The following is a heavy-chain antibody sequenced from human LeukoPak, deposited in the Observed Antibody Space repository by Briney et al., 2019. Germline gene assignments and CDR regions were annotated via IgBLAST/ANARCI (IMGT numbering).Heavy chain of an antibody. J-gene: IGHJ6*03. Sequence: SETLSLTCIVSGYSITSGYYWGCLRPPPGKGLEWIGSIYYSGSTYYNPSLKSRVTISVDTSKNQFSLKLNSVTAADTAVYYCALTVAGAYYYYIDVWGKGTTVTVSS. CDR2: IYYSGST. D-gene: IGHD4-23*01. V-gene: IGHV4-38-2*02. CDR3: ALTVAGAYYYYIDV. CDR1: GYSITSGYY.